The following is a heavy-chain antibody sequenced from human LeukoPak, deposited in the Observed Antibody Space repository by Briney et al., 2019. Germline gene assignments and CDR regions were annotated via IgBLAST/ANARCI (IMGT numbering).Heavy chain of an antibody. CDR1: GFTFSNYN. CDR2: ISSSNNYI. CDR3: ARRSPNYYFDY. Sequence: GGSLRLSCAASGFTFSNYNMNWVRQAPGKGLERVSSISSSNNYIYYADSVKGRFTISRDNAKNSLYLQMNSLRAEDTAVYYCARRSPNYYFDYWGQGTPVTVSS. J-gene: IGHJ4*02. V-gene: IGHV3-21*01.